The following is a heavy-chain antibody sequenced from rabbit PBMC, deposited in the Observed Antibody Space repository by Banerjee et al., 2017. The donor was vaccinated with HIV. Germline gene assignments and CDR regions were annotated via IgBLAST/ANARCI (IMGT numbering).Heavy chain of an antibody. D-gene: IGHD6-1*01. Sequence: QEQLVESGGGLVQPEGSLTLTCTASGFSFSSSYYMNWVRQAPGKGLEWIGYINTGSDKRDYASWAKGRFTISKTSSTTVTLQMTSLTAADTATYFCARGDAGVAGDGYASGVFYFGLWGQGTLVTVS. V-gene: IGHV1S45*01. CDR2: INTGSDKR. CDR3: ARGDAGVAGDGYASGVFYFGL. CDR1: GFSFSSSYY. J-gene: IGHJ4*01.